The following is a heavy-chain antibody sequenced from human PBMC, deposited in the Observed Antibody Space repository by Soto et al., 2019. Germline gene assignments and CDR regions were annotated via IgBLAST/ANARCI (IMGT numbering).Heavy chain of an antibody. D-gene: IGHD4-17*01. J-gene: IGHJ4*02. CDR1: GFTFNTYG. CDR3: ARGTVHFDY. Sequence: QVQLIESGGGVVQPERSLRLSCSVSGFTFNTYGIHWVRRAPGKGLEWVAVIWYAGSNKYCADSVKGRFTISRDNSKNTLYLQMNSLRAEDTAVYYCARGTVHFDYWGQGTLVTVSS. CDR2: IWYAGSNK. V-gene: IGHV3-33*01.